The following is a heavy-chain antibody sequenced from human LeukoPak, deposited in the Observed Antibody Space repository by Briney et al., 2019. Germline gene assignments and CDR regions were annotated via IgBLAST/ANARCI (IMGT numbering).Heavy chain of an antibody. J-gene: IGHJ4*02. V-gene: IGHV1-18*01. CDR1: GYTFTNCG. CDR2: ISAYYGNT. CDR3: ASGCSSTSCSYDY. D-gene: IGHD2-2*01. Sequence: ASVKVSCKASGYTFTNCGISWVRQAPGQGLEWMGWISAYYGNTKYAQKLQGRVTMTTGTSTSTAYMELRSLRSDDTAVYYCASGCSSTSCSYDYWGQGTLVTVSS.